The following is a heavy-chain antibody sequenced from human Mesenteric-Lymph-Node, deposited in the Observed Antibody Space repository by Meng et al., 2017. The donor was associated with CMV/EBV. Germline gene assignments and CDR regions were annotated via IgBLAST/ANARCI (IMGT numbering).Heavy chain of an antibody. V-gene: IGHV3-7*01. CDR2: IKQDGSEK. J-gene: IGHJ6*02. Sequence: LSLTCAASGFTFSSYWMSWVRQAPGKGLEWVANIKQDGSEKYYVDSVKGRFTISRDNAKNSLYLQMNSLRAEDTAVYYCARGYYDMDVWGQGTTVTVSS. CDR1: GFTFSSYW. CDR3: ARGYYDMDV.